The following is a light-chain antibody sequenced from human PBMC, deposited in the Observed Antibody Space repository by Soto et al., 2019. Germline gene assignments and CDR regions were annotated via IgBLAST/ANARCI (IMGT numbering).Light chain of an antibody. J-gene: IGKJ1*01. CDR1: QSVSSK. CDR2: GAS. CDR3: QQYNNWPPWT. Sequence: EILLTQSPCTLSLSPGERATLSCRASQSVSSKLAWYQQKPGQAPRLLRYGASTRATGIPARFSGSGSGTEFTLTISSLQCADFAVYYCQQYNNWPPWTFGQGTKVDIK. V-gene: IGKV3-15*01.